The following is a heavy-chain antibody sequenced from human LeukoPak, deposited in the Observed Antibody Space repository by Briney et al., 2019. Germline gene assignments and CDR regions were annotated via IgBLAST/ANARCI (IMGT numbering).Heavy chain of an antibody. CDR2: IHYSGST. J-gene: IGHJ4*02. CDR1: GGSISSSSYY. V-gene: IGHV4-39*07. CDR3: ARSVSSSLTGGFDY. D-gene: IGHD6-13*01. Sequence: SETLSLTCTVSGGSISSSSYYWGWIRQPPGKGLEWIGSIHYSGSTYYNPSLKSRVTISVDTSKNQFSLKLSSVTAADTAVYYCARSVSSSLTGGFDYWGQGTLVTVSS.